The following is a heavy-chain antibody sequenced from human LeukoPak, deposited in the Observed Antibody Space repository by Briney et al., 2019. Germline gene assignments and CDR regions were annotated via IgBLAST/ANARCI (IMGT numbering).Heavy chain of an antibody. V-gene: IGHV4-34*01. CDR1: GGSFSGYY. CDR3: ARALPWQLARTYYYYYGMDV. D-gene: IGHD6-6*01. CDR2: INHSGST. Sequence: PSETLSLTCAVYGGSFSGYYWSWIRQPPGKGLEWIGEINHSGSTNYNPSLKSRVTISVDTSKNQFSLKLSSVTAADTAAYYCARALPWQLARTYYYYYGMDVWGQGTTVTVSS. J-gene: IGHJ6*02.